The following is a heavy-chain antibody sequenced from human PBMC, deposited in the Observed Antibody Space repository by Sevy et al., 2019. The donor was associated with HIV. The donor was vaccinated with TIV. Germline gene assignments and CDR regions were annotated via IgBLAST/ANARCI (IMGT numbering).Heavy chain of an antibody. D-gene: IGHD3-22*01. CDR3: ARVGSSGYYPVWVDP. Sequence: ASVKVSCKASGYTFTGYYMHWVRQAPGQGLEWMGWINPNSGGTNYAQKFQGRVTMTRDTSISTAYMELSRLRSDDTAVYYGARVGSSGYYPVWVDPWGQGTLVTVSS. CDR1: GYTFTGYY. CDR2: INPNSGGT. V-gene: IGHV1-2*02. J-gene: IGHJ5*02.